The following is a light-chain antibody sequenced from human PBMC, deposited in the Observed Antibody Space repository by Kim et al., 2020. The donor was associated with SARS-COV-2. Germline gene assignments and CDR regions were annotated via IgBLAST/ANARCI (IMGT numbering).Light chain of an antibody. V-gene: IGKV3-15*01. Sequence: LSVSAGERATLSCRASQNVRNNVAWYQYQLGQAPRLLIYGASTRATGVPARFSGSGSGTQFTLTINSLQSEDFAVYYWQQYNDWHTFGQGTKLEI. CDR3: QQYNDWHT. J-gene: IGKJ2*01. CDR1: QNVRNN. CDR2: GAS.